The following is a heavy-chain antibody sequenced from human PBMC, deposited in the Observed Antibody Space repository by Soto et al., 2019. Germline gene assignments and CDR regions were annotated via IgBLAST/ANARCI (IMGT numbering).Heavy chain of an antibody. V-gene: IGHV6-1*01. CDR3: ARGDSSSRSTPYGIDV. CDR2: TYYRSKWYN. D-gene: IGHD6-13*01. Sequence: SQTLSLTCAISGDSVSSNSAAWNWIRQSPSRGLEWLGRTYYRSKWYNDYAVSVKSRITINPDTSKNQFSLQLNSVTPEDTAVYYCARGDSSSRSTPYGIDVLGQGTTVTVSS. CDR1: GDSVSSNSAA. J-gene: IGHJ6*02.